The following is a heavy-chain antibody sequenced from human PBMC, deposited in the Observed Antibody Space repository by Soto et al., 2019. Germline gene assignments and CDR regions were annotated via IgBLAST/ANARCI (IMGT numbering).Heavy chain of an antibody. J-gene: IGHJ4*02. Sequence: EVQLLESGGGLVQPGGSLRLSCAVSGFTFSNHAMSWVRQAPGKGLEWVSAISTAVGATYYADSVKGRFTSSRDDSNNTLFLQMNSLRAEDTAVYYCAKDRTAAARNFDYWGQGTLVTVSS. D-gene: IGHD6-13*01. V-gene: IGHV3-23*01. CDR1: GFTFSNHA. CDR2: ISTAVGAT. CDR3: AKDRTAAARNFDY.